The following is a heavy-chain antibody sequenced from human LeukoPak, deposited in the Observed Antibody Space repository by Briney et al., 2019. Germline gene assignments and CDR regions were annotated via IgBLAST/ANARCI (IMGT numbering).Heavy chain of an antibody. CDR1: GGSFSGYY. D-gene: IGHD3-10*01. Sequence: SETLSLTCAVYGGSFSGYYWSWIRQPPGKGLEWIGEINHSGSTNYNPSLESRVTISVDTSKNQFSLKLSSVTAADTAVYYCARGLWFGELLQPPFDYWGQGTLVTVSS. CDR3: ARGLWFGELLQPPFDY. V-gene: IGHV4-34*01. CDR2: INHSGST. J-gene: IGHJ4*02.